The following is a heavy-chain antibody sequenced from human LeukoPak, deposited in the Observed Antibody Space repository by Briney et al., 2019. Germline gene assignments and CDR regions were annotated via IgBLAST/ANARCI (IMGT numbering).Heavy chain of an antibody. D-gene: IGHD2-2*01. CDR1: GGSIGTYY. CDR2: IYSSGST. J-gene: IGHJ5*02. CDR3: ARAGPAASYWFDP. Sequence: SETLSLTCTVSGGSIGTYYWSWIRQPAGKGLEWIGRIYSSGSTNYNPSLKSRVTMSVDTSKNQFSLKLSSVTAADTAVYYCARAGPAASYWFDPWGQGTLVTVSS. V-gene: IGHV4-4*07.